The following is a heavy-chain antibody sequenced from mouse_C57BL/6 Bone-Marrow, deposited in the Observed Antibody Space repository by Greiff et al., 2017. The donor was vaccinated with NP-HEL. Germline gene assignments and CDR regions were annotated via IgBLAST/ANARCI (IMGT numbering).Heavy chain of an antibody. CDR1: GYTFTDYE. V-gene: IGHV1-15*01. CDR2: IDPETGGT. CDR3: TRCDY. J-gene: IGHJ2*01. Sequence: QVQLKESGAELVRPGASVTLSCKASGYTFTDYEMHWVKQTPVHGLEWIGAIDPETGGTAYNQKFKGKAILTADTSSSTASMELRSLTSEDSAVYYCTRCDYWGQGTTLTVSS.